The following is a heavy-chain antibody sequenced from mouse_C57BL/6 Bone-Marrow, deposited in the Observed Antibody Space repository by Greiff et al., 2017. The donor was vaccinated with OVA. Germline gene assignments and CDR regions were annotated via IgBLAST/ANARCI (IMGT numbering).Heavy chain of an antibody. CDR2: IYPRSGNT. CDR3: ARGGCLLRAFAY. Sequence: QVQLQQSGAELARPGASVKLSCKASGYTFTSYGISWVKQRTGQGLEWIGEIYPRSGNTYYNEKFKGKAKLTADKSSSTAYMELRSLTSEDSAVYFCARGGCLLRAFAYWGQGTLVTVSA. CDR1: GYTFTSYG. D-gene: IGHD2-3*01. V-gene: IGHV1-81*01. J-gene: IGHJ3*01.